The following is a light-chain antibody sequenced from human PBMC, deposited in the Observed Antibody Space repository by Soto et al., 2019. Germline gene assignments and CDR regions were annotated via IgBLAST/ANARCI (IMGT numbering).Light chain of an antibody. CDR3: QQSYITPYT. V-gene: IGKV1-39*01. CDR2: AAS. CDR1: QSISVH. Sequence: DIQMTQSPSSLSASVGDTVTITCRASQSISVHLNWYQQKPGKVPKLLIYAASNLQSGVPLRFSGSGSETDFALTISSLQPEDFATYCCQQSYITPYTFGQGTKLEIK. J-gene: IGKJ2*01.